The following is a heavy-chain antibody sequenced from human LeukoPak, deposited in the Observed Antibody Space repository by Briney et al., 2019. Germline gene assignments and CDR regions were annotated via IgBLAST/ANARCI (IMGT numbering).Heavy chain of an antibody. CDR1: GYTFTSHF. Sequence: ASVKVSCKASGYTFTSHFMHWVRQAPGQGLEWMGIINPRGGSTSYTQKFQGRVTMTRDTSTSTVYMELSSLRSEDTAVYYCARDAQLWTIDYWGQGTLVTVSS. V-gene: IGHV1-46*01. CDR2: INPRGGST. J-gene: IGHJ4*02. D-gene: IGHD5-18*01. CDR3: ARDAQLWTIDY.